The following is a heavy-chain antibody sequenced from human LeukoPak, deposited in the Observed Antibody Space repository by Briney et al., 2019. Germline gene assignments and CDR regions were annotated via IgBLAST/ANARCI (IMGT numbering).Heavy chain of an antibody. D-gene: IGHD6-13*01. V-gene: IGHV4-61*08. CDR2: IYYIRNT. Sequence: PSETLSLTCTVSGGSVGSGGYYWSWIRQPPGGGLEWIGDIYYIRNTNYNPSLKSRVTMSLDPSKNQFSLKLSSVTAADTAVYYCARDRRSSWSYYYYYGMDVWGQGTTVTVSS. CDR1: GGSVGSGGYY. CDR3: ARDRRSSWSYYYYYGMDV. J-gene: IGHJ6*02.